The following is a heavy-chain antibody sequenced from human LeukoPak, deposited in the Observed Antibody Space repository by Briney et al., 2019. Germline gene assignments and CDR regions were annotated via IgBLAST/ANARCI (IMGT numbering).Heavy chain of an antibody. CDR2: ISSSSSYI. Sequence: GGSLRLSCAASGFTFSSYSMNWVRQAPGKGLEWVSSISSSSSYIYYADSVKGRFTISRDNAKNSLYLQMNSLRAEDTAVYYCAREGPVVTRVRGVYYGMDVWGQGTTVTVSS. J-gene: IGHJ6*02. CDR1: GFTFSSYS. V-gene: IGHV3-21*01. CDR3: AREGPVVTRVRGVYYGMDV. D-gene: IGHD3-10*01.